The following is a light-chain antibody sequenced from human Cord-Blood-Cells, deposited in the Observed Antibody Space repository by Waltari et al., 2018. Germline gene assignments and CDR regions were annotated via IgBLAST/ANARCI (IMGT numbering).Light chain of an antibody. J-gene: IGLJ2*01. CDR2: DVS. V-gene: IGLV2-14*01. CDR3: SSYTSSSTVV. CDR1: SSDVGGYNY. Sequence: QSALTQPASVSGSPGPSITLSCTGTSSDVGGYNYVSWYPQHPGKAPKLMIYDVSNRPSGVSNRFSGSKSGNTASLTISGLQAEDEADYYCSSYTSSSTVVFGGGTKLTVL.